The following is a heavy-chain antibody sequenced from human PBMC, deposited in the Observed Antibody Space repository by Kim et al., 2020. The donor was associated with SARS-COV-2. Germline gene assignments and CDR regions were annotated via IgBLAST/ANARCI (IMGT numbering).Heavy chain of an antibody. CDR3: TREIRYFDWLFRSDDYYYGMDV. CDR1: GFTFGDYA. D-gene: IGHD3-9*01. CDR2: IRSKAYGGTT. Sequence: GGSLRLSCTASGFTFGDYAMSWVRQAPGKGLEWVGFIRSKAYGGTTEYAASVKGRFTISRDDSKIIAYLQMNSLKTEDTAVYYCTREIRYFDWLFRSDDYYYGMDVWGQGTTVTVSS. V-gene: IGHV3-49*04. J-gene: IGHJ6*02.